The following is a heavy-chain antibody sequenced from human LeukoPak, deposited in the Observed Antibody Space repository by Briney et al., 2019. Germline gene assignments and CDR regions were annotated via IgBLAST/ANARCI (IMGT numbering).Heavy chain of an antibody. CDR1: GFTFSSYA. Sequence: GSLRLSCAASGFTFSSYAMSWVRQAPGKGLEWVSAISGSGGSTYYADSVKGRFTISRDNSKNTLYLQVNSLRAEDTAVYYCAREMAPTGDAFDIWGQGTMVTVSS. CDR2: ISGSGGST. D-gene: IGHD5-24*01. J-gene: IGHJ3*02. V-gene: IGHV3-23*01. CDR3: AREMAPTGDAFDI.